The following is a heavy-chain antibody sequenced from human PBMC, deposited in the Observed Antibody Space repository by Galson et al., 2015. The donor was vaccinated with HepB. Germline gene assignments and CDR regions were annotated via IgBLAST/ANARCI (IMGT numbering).Heavy chain of an antibody. Sequence: SVKVSCKASGGTFSSYAISWVRQAPGQGLEWMGRIIPILGIANYAQKFQGRVTITADKSTSTAYMELSSLRSEDTAVYYCARVEEENAFDIWGQGTMVTVSS. V-gene: IGHV1-69*04. CDR3: ARVEEENAFDI. CDR1: GGTFSSYA. D-gene: IGHD5-24*01. J-gene: IGHJ3*02. CDR2: IIPILGIA.